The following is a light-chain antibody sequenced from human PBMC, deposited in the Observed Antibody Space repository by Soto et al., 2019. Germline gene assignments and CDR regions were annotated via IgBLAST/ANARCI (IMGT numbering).Light chain of an antibody. CDR1: QTISSW. J-gene: IGKJ1*01. Sequence: DIQMTQSPSTLSASVGDRVTITCRASQTISSWLAWYQQKPGKAPKVLIYKASTSESGVPSRFSGSASGTEFTLTISSLQPDDLGTYYCQQYSSSSPTFGQGTKVEIK. V-gene: IGKV1-5*03. CDR2: KAS. CDR3: QQYSSSSPT.